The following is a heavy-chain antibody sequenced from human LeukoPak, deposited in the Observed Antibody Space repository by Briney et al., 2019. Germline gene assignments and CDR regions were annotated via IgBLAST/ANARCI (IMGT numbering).Heavy chain of an antibody. Sequence: PSQTVSLPCTLSGGPISSGGYYWSWIRQHPGKGLESIGYLYYSGSAYYKPALNSRVTTSVDTSNNQFSLKLSSVTAANTAVYYCARDSSGYCSGGSCYGDAFGIWGQGTMVTVSS. V-gene: IGHV4-31*03. CDR1: GGPISSGGYY. D-gene: IGHD2-15*01. CDR3: ARDSSGYCSGGSCYGDAFGI. J-gene: IGHJ3*02. CDR2: LYYSGSA.